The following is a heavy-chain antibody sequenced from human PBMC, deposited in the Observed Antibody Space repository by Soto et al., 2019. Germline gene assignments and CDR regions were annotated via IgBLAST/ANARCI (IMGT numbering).Heavy chain of an antibody. CDR2: INAGNGNT. Sequence: ASVKVSCKASGYTFTSYAMHWVRQAPGQRLEWMGWINAGNGNTKYSQKFQGRVTITRDTSASTAYMELSSLRSEDTAVYYCARDRHGENWFDPWGQGTLVTSPQ. V-gene: IGHV1-3*01. CDR3: ARDRHGENWFDP. CDR1: GYTFTSYA. J-gene: IGHJ5*02.